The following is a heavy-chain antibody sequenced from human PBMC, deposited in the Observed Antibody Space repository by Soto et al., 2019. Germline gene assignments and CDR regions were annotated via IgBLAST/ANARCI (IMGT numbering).Heavy chain of an antibody. D-gene: IGHD6-19*01. Sequence: QVQLVESGGGVVQPGNSLRLSCAAYGFTFSSYGMHWIRQAPGKGLEWVAVIWYDGSNKYYADSVKGRFTISRDNSKNTLYLQMNSLRAEDTAVYYCARDQQWLVRFYFEFWGQGTLVTVSS. CDR1: GFTFSSYG. CDR3: ARDQQWLVRFYFEF. V-gene: IGHV3-33*01. CDR2: IWYDGSNK. J-gene: IGHJ4*02.